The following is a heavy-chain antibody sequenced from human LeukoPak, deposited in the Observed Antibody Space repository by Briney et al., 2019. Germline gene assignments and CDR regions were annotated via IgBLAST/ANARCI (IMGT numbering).Heavy chain of an antibody. J-gene: IGHJ3*02. D-gene: IGHD3-10*01. CDR3: ASYGELWFGGGHDAFDI. V-gene: IGHV1-2*02. CDR2: INPNSGGT. Sequence: ASVKVSCKASGYTFTGYYMHWVRQAPGQGLEWMGWINPNSGGTNYAQKFQGRVTMTRDTSISTAYMELSRLRSDDTAVYYCASYGELWFGGGHDAFDIWGQGTMVTVSS. CDR1: GYTFTGYY.